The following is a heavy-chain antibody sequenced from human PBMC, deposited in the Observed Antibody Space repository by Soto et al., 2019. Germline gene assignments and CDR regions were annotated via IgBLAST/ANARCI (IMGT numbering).Heavy chain of an antibody. CDR1: GFTFSYYP. D-gene: IGHD3-10*01. Sequence: GGSLRLSCAASGFTFSYYPLHWVRRAPGKGLEWVSSISGIKNYIRYADSVKGRFTISRDNAKTSLYLQMNSLTAEDTAVYYCAREGVHNYTEYYFDYWGQGTLVTVSS. J-gene: IGHJ4*02. V-gene: IGHV3-21*06. CDR3: AREGVHNYTEYYFDY. CDR2: ISGIKNYI.